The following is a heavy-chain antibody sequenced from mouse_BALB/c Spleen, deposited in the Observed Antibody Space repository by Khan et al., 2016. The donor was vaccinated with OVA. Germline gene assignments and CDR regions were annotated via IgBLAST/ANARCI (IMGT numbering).Heavy chain of an antibody. CDR2: IWSGGST. Sequence: QVQLKQSGPGLVQPSQSLSITCTVSGFSLTSYGVHWVRQSPGKGLEWLGVIWSGGSTDYNAAFISRLSISKDNSKSQVCFKLKNLQANDTAIYYCARNYDYDEGLSYWGQGTLVTVSA. CDR1: GFSLTSYG. D-gene: IGHD2-4*01. J-gene: IGHJ3*01. V-gene: IGHV2-2*02. CDR3: ARNYDYDEGLSY.